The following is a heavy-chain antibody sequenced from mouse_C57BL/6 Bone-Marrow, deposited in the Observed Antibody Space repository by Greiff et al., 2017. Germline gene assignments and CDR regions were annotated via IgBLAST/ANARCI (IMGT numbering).Heavy chain of an antibody. Sequence: VQLQQSGPELVKPGASVKISCKASGYTFTDYYMNWVKQSHGKSLEWIGDINPNNGGTSYNQKFKGKATLTVDKSSSTAYMELRSLTSEDSAVYYCARTTVEGAMDYWGQGTSVTVSS. D-gene: IGHD1-1*01. J-gene: IGHJ4*01. V-gene: IGHV1-26*01. CDR1: GYTFTDYY. CDR2: INPNNGGT. CDR3: ARTTVEGAMDY.